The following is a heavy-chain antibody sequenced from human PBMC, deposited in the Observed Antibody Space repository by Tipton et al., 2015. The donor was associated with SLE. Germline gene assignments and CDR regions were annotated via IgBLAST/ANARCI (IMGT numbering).Heavy chain of an antibody. CDR3: ARSLDSSGYYAFDI. CDR2: IYTSGST. CDR1: GGSISSGSCY. D-gene: IGHD3-22*01. J-gene: IGHJ3*02. V-gene: IGHV4-61*02. Sequence: TLSLTCTVSGGSISSGSCYWSWIRQPAGKGLEWIGRIYTSGSTNYNPSLKSRVTISVDTSKNQFSLKLDSVTAADTAVYYCARSLDSSGYYAFDIWGQGTMVTVSS.